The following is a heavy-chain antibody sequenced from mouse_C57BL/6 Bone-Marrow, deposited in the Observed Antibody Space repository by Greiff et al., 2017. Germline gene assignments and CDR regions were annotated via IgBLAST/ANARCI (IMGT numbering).Heavy chain of an antibody. CDR1: GFTFSSYT. CDR3: SRQVTTVLATKYFDD. Sequence: EVLLVEPGGGLVKPGGSLKLSCAASGFTFSSYTMSWVRQTPEKRLQWVAAISGGGGNTYYPDSVKGRFTISIDNAKNILYLQMSRRRSEDTALYYCSRQVTTVLATKYFDDWGTGTTVTVSS. CDR2: ISGGGGNT. V-gene: IGHV5-9*01. J-gene: IGHJ1*03. D-gene: IGHD1-1*01.